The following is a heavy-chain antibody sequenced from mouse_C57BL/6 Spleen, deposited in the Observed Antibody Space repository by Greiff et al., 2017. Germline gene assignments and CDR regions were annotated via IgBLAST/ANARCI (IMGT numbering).Heavy chain of an antibody. Sequence: DVHLVESGPGLVKPSQSLSLTCSVTGYSITSGYYWNWIRQFPGNKLEWMGYISYDGSNNYNPSLKNRISITRDTSKNQFFLKLNSVTTEDTATYYCARDSFYAMDYWGQGTSVTVSS. CDR2: ISYDGSN. D-gene: IGHD3-1*01. CDR3: ARDSFYAMDY. V-gene: IGHV3-6*01. J-gene: IGHJ4*01. CDR1: GYSITSGYY.